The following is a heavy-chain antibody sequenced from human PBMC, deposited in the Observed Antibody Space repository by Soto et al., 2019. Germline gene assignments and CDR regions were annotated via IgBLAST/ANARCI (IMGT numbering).Heavy chain of an antibody. D-gene: IGHD6-13*01. CDR3: AHSALGIAAAGDYYYGMEV. CDR2: IYWNDDK. V-gene: IGHV2-5*01. J-gene: IGHJ6*02. Sequence: SGPTLVNPTQTLTLTCTFSGFSLSTSGVGVGWIRQPPGKALEWLALIYWNDDKRYSPSLKSRLTITKDTSKNQVVLTMTNMDPVDTATYYCAHSALGIAAAGDYYYGMEVWGQGKTVTVS. CDR1: GFSLSTSGVG.